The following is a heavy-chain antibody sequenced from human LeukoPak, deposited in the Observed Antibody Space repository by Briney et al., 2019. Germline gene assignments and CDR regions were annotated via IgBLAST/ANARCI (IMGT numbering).Heavy chain of an antibody. Sequence: PGGSLRLSCAASGFTFSSYSMNWVRQAPGKGLEWVSSISSSSSYIYYADSVKGRFTISSDNAKNSLYLQMNSLRAEDTAVYYCARDAGWLLDFDYWGQGTLVTVSS. CDR3: ARDAGWLLDFDY. CDR2: ISSSSSYI. CDR1: GFTFSSYS. D-gene: IGHD2-21*02. J-gene: IGHJ4*02. V-gene: IGHV3-21*01.